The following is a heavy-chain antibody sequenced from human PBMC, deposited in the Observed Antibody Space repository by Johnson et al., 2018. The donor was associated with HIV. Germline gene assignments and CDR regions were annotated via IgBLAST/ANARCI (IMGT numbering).Heavy chain of an antibody. D-gene: IGHD3-22*01. CDR3: ARESKRIVWDDDAFGI. Sequence: QVQLVESGGGVVQPGRSLRLSCAASGFTFSSYAMHWVRQAPGKGLEWVAVISYDGSNKYYADSVKGRFTISRDNSKKTLYLQMNSLRAEDTAVYYCARESKRIVWDDDAFGIRGQGTRVTVSS. V-gene: IGHV3-30-3*01. CDR1: GFTFSSYA. J-gene: IGHJ3*02. CDR2: ISYDGSNK.